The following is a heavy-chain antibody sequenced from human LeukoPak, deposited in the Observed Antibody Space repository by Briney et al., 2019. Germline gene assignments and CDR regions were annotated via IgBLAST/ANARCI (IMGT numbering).Heavy chain of an antibody. CDR3: AKAPAAIRYYYYMDV. Sequence: GGSLRLSCAASGFTFSSYGMHWVRQAPGKGLEWVAFIRYDGSNKYYADSVKGRFTISRDNSKNTLYLQMNSLRAEDTAVYYCAKAPAAIRYYYYMDVWGKGTTVTVSS. V-gene: IGHV3-30*02. D-gene: IGHD2-2*02. CDR1: GFTFSSYG. J-gene: IGHJ6*03. CDR2: IRYDGSNK.